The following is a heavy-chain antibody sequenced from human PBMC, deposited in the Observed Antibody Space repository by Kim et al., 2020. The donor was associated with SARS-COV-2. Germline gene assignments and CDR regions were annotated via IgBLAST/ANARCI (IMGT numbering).Heavy chain of an antibody. V-gene: IGHV4-34*01. CDR3: ARFTLYFDY. CDR2: GST. Sequence: GSTNYNPSLKSRVTISVDTSKKQFSLKLSSVTAADTAVYYCARFTLYFDYWGQGTLVTVSS. J-gene: IGHJ4*02.